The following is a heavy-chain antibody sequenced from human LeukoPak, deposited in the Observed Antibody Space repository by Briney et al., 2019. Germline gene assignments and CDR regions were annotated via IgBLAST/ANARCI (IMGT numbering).Heavy chain of an antibody. Sequence: GGSLRLSCAASGFTFSTYWMSWVRQAPGKGPECVAHIKRDGGEKYYVDSVKGRFTISRDNAKNSLYLQMDSLRAEDTAVYYCARLHEYSYGLWGQGTLVTVSS. CDR2: IKRDGGEK. CDR3: ARLHEYSYGL. V-gene: IGHV3-7*05. J-gene: IGHJ4*02. CDR1: GFTFSTYW. D-gene: IGHD5-18*01.